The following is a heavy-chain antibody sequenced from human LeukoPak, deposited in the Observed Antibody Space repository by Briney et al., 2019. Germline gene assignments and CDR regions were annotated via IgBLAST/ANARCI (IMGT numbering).Heavy chain of an antibody. D-gene: IGHD3-22*01. Sequence: PGGSLRLSCAASGFTLSSYWMSWVRQAPGKGLEWVANIKQDGSEKYYVDSVKGRFTISRDNAKNSLYLQMNSLRAEDTAVYYCAANYYDSSGFPPSFDYWGQGTLVTVSS. CDR2: IKQDGSEK. V-gene: IGHV3-7*03. CDR1: GFTLSSYW. J-gene: IGHJ4*02. CDR3: AANYYDSSGFPPSFDY.